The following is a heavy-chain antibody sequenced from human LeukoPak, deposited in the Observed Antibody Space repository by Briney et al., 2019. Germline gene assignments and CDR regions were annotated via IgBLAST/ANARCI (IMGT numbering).Heavy chain of an antibody. CDR1: GYTFTGYY. J-gene: IGHJ4*02. Sequence: ASVKVSCKGSGYTFTGYYMHWVRQAPGQGLEWMGWINPNSGGTNYAQKFQGRVTMTRDTSISTAYMELSRLRSDDTAVYYCARDWYCSSTSCQNYWGQGTLVTVSS. CDR3: ARDWYCSSTSCQNY. CDR2: INPNSGGT. V-gene: IGHV1-2*02. D-gene: IGHD2-2*01.